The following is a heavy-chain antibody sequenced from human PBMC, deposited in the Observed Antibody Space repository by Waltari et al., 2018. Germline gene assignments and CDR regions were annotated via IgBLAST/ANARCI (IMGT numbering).Heavy chain of an antibody. Sequence: QVQLVQSGAEVKKPGSSVKVSCKASGGTFSSYAISWVRQAPGQGLEWMGGIIPIFGTANYAQKFQGRVTIITDESTSTAYMELSSLRSEDTAVYYCARGDYDILTGYSPGNWFDPWGQGTLVTVSS. CDR3: ARGDYDILTGYSPGNWFDP. V-gene: IGHV1-69*05. D-gene: IGHD3-9*01. CDR2: IIPIFGTA. J-gene: IGHJ5*02. CDR1: GGTFSSYA.